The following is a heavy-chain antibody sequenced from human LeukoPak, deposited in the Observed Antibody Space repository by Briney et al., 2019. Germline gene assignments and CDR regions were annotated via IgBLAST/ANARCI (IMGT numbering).Heavy chain of an antibody. J-gene: IGHJ4*02. CDR3: ARRVRGTSCYRCSHFDY. V-gene: IGHV4-30-4*08. CDR2: IYYSGST. Sequence: PSETLSLTCTVSGGSISSGDYYWSWIRQPPGKGLEWIGYIYYSGSTYYNPSLKSRVTISVDTSKNQFSLKLSSVTAADTAVYYCARRVRGTSCYRCSHFDYWGQGTLVTVSS. CDR1: GGSISSGDYY. D-gene: IGHD2-2*02.